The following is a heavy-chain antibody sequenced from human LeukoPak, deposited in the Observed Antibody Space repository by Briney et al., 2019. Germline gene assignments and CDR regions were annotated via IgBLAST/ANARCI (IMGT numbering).Heavy chain of an antibody. CDR1: GGSINNYY. J-gene: IGHJ4*02. Sequence: SETLSLTCTVSGGSINNYYWSWIRQPPGKGLEWIGYIYYSGSTNYNPSLKSRVTISVDTSKNQFSLKLTSVTAADTAVYYCARRTRGYSYGSLDYWGQGTLVTVSS. V-gene: IGHV4-59*08. D-gene: IGHD5-18*01. CDR3: ARRTRGYSYGSLDY. CDR2: IYYSGST.